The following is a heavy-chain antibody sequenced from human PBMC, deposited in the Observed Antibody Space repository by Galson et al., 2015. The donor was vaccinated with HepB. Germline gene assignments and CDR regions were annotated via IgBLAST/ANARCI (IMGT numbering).Heavy chain of an antibody. J-gene: IGHJ6*02. V-gene: IGHV3-11*06. CDR1: GFTFSDYY. D-gene: IGHD2-2*01. CDR2: ISSSSSYT. CDR3: ARDCPSGNIVVVPAAIQGSYSNPCYYYGMDV. Sequence: SLRLSCAASGFTFSDYYMSWIRQAPGKGLEWVLYISSSSSYTNYADSVKGRFTISRDNAKNSLYLQMNSLRAEDTAVYYCARDCPSGNIVVVPAAIQGSYSNPCYYYGMDVWGQGTTVTVSS.